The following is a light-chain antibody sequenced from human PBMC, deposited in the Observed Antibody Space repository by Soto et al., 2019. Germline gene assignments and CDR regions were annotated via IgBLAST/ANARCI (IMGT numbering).Light chain of an antibody. CDR1: QTIYSN. CDR2: RAS. CDR3: QQYQNLWT. V-gene: IGKV3-15*01. J-gene: IGKJ1*01. Sequence: IGMTQSPATLSVSPGERATLSCRASQTIYSNVAWYRQRPGQPPRLLIYRASSRATGIPARFSGSGSGTEFTLTINSLQSEDFAVYYCQQYQNLWTFGQGTKVDIX.